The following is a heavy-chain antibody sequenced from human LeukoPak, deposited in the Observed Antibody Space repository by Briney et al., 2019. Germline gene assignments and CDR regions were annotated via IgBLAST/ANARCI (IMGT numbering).Heavy chain of an antibody. J-gene: IGHJ4*02. CDR1: GFTFSSYG. CDR3: AKDLGLLEVDY. CDR2: ISGSGGST. Sequence: GGSLRLSCAASGFTFSSYGMGWVRQAPGKGLEWVSAISGSGGSTYYADSVKGRFTISRDNSKNTLYLQMNSLRAEDTAVYYCAKDLGLLEVDYWGQGTLATVSS. V-gene: IGHV3-23*01. D-gene: IGHD3/OR15-3a*01.